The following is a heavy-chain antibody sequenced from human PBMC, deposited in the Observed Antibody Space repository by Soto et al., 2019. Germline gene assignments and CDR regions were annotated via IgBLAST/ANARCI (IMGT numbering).Heavy chain of an antibody. CDR2: INTDGSST. CDR1: GFTFSSYW. V-gene: IGHV3-74*01. D-gene: IGHD1-1*01. Sequence: EVQLVESGGGLVQPGGSLRLSCATSGFTFSSYWMHWVRQVPGKGLVWVSRINTDGSSTSYADSVKGRFTISTDNAKNTVYLLMNRLRVEDTPVYFCARGGGTGIFDYWGQGTLVTVSS. J-gene: IGHJ4*02. CDR3: ARGGGTGIFDY.